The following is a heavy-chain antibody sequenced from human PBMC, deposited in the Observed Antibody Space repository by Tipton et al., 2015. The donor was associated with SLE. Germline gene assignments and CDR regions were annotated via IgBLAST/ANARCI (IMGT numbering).Heavy chain of an antibody. CDR3: ARGYVGEDY. Sequence: TLSLTCAVYGGSFSGYYWSWIRQPPGKGLEWIGEINHSGSSNYNPSLKSRVTISVDTSKNQFSLKLSSVTAADTAVYYCARGYVGEDYWGQGTLVTVSS. CDR1: GGSFSGYY. CDR2: INHSGSS. V-gene: IGHV4-34*01. J-gene: IGHJ4*02. D-gene: IGHD1-26*01.